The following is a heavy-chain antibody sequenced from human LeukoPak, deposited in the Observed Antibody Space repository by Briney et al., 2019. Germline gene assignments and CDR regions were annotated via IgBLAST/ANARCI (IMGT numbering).Heavy chain of an antibody. J-gene: IGHJ4*01. Sequence: PSGTLSLTCSVSGGSVSNYCWSWIRLPPGKGLEWMGYVYYTGSTNYTPSLKSRVTMFEDKSKNQFSPRLYSVTGADTAVYYCARHVASSSSSYFDYWGHGSLVTVSS. CDR3: ARHVASSSSSYFDY. CDR1: GGSVSNYC. CDR2: VYYTGST. D-gene: IGHD6-6*01. V-gene: IGHV4-59*08.